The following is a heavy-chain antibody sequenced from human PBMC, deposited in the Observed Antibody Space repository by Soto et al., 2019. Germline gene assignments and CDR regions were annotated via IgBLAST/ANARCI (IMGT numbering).Heavy chain of an antibody. Sequence: PSETLSLTCVVYGGSFSGYYWSWIRQPPGKGLEWIGEINHSGSTNYNPSLKSRVTISVDTSKNQFSLKLSSVTAADTAVYYCARGKQWLTMMTSDYWGQGTLVTVSS. J-gene: IGHJ4*02. V-gene: IGHV4-34*01. CDR1: GGSFSGYY. D-gene: IGHD6-19*01. CDR2: INHSGST. CDR3: ARGKQWLTMMTSDY.